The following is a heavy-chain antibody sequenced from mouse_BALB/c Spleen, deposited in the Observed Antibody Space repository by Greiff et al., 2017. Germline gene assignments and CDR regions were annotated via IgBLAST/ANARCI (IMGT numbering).Heavy chain of an antibody. CDR2: ISYSGST. J-gene: IGHJ1*01. CDR3: ARYYYGSPGYFDV. Sequence: EVQLQQSGPSLVKPSQTLSLTCSVTGDSITSGYWNWIRKFPGNKLEYMGYISYSGSTYYNPSLKSRISITRDTSKNQYYLQLNSVTTEDTATYYCARYYYGSPGYFDVWGAVTTVTVSS. V-gene: IGHV3-8*02. D-gene: IGHD1-1*01. CDR1: GDSITSGY.